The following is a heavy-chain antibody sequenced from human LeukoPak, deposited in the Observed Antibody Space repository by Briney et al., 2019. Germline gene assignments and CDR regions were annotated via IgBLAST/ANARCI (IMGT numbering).Heavy chain of an antibody. Sequence: SQTLSLTSALSVDSVSSSTAAWKSTRQSPSRGLEWLGRTYYRSKWYSDFAEYVKSRITIDPDTSKNQFSLRLNSVTPDDTAIYFCARGETYSGRIFDYWGQGTLVTVSS. J-gene: IGHJ4*02. CDR3: ARGETYSGRIFDY. D-gene: IGHD5-12*01. V-gene: IGHV6-1*01. CDR2: TYYRSKWYS. CDR1: VDSVSSSTAA.